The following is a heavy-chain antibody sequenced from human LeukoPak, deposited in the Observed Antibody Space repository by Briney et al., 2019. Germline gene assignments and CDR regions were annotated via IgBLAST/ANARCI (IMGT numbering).Heavy chain of an antibody. CDR1: GGSISSSSYY. J-gene: IGHJ3*02. Sequence: SETLSLTCTVSGGSISSSSYYWGWIRQPPGKGLEWIGSIYYSGSTYYNPSLKSRVTISVDTSKNQFSLKLSSVTAADTAVYYCASITGGGDAFDIWGQGTMVTVSS. CDR3: ASITGGGDAFDI. D-gene: IGHD7-27*01. V-gene: IGHV4-39*01. CDR2: IYYSGST.